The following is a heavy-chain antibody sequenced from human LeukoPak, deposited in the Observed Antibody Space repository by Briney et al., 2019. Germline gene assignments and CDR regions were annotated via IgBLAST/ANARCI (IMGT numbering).Heavy chain of an antibody. CDR3: ARPNYDFWSGYPNWFDP. Sequence: ASVKVSCKASGYTSTGYYMHWVRQAPGQGLEWMGWINPNSGGTNYAQKFQGRVTMTRDTSISTAYMELSRLRSDDTAVYYCARPNYDFWSGYPNWFDPWGQGTLVTVSS. V-gene: IGHV1-2*02. J-gene: IGHJ5*02. CDR1: GYTSTGYY. D-gene: IGHD3-3*01. CDR2: INPNSGGT.